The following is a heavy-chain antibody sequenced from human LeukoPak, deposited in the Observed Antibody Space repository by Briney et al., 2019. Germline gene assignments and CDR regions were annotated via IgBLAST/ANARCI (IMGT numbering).Heavy chain of an antibody. CDR1: GFTFSSYS. CDR2: ISSSSSYI. V-gene: IGHV3-21*01. CDR3: ARKDYGDYGTGWFDP. Sequence: PGGSLRLSCAASGFTFSSYSMNWVRQAPGKGLEWVSSISSSSSYIYYADSVKGRFTISRDNAKNSLCLQMNSLRAEDTAVYYCARKDYGDYGTGWFDPWGQGTLVTVSS. J-gene: IGHJ5*02. D-gene: IGHD4-17*01.